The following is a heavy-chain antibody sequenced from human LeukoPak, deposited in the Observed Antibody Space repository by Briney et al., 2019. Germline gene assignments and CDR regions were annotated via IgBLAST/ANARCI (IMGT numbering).Heavy chain of an antibody. CDR2: IIPIFGTA. CDR1: GGTLSSYA. Sequence: SVKVSCKASGGTLSSYAISWVRQAPGQGLEWMGGIIPIFGTANYAQKFQGRVTITTDESTSTAYMELSSLRSEDTAVYYCARVFGRSGYLFDPWGQGTLVTVSS. V-gene: IGHV1-69*05. J-gene: IGHJ5*02. CDR3: ARVFGRSGYLFDP. D-gene: IGHD3-3*01.